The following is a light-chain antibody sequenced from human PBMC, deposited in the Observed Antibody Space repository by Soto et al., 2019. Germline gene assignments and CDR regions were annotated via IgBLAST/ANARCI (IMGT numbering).Light chain of an antibody. Sequence: QSVLTQPPSASGSPGQSVTISCTGTSSDVGGSHYVSWYQQHPGKAPKLIIFEVSERPSGVPDRFSGSKSGNTASLTVSGLQAVDEADYFCSSLAGMNKVVFGGGTKLTVL. CDR3: SSLAGMNKVV. CDR2: EVS. CDR1: SSDVGGSHY. J-gene: IGLJ2*01. V-gene: IGLV2-8*01.